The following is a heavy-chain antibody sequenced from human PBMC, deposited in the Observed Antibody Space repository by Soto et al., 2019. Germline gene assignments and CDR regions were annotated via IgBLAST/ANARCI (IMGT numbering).Heavy chain of an antibody. CDR1: GFTFDDYA. J-gene: IGHJ4*02. Sequence: GGGLVQPGRSLRLSCVTSGFTFDDYAMHWVRQAPGKGLEWVSSISWNSGNIDYADSVKGRFTVSRDNARNSLYLHMDSLRSEDTALYYCARDASITTSYLPYWGQGTLVTVSS. V-gene: IGHV3-9*01. CDR2: ISWNSGNI. D-gene: IGHD1-1*01. CDR3: ARDASITTSYLPY.